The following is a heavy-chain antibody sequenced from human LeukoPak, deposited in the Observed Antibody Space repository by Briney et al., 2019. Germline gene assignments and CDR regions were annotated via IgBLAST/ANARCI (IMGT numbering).Heavy chain of an antibody. V-gene: IGHV1-69*13. D-gene: IGHD3-22*01. CDR2: IIPIFGTA. CDR3: ARGHDSSGYLYYYYYMDV. Sequence: SVKVSCKASGGTFSSYAISGVRQAPGQGLEWMGGIIPIFGTANYAQKFQGRVTITADESTSTAYMELSSLRSEDTAVYYCARGHDSSGYLYYYYYMDVWGKGTTVTVSS. CDR1: GGTFSSYA. J-gene: IGHJ6*03.